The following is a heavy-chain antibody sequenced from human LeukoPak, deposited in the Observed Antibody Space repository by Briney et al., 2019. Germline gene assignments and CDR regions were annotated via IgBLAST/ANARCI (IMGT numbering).Heavy chain of an antibody. D-gene: IGHD2-2*01. V-gene: IGHV1-2*02. CDR2: INPNSGGT. Sequence: GASVKVSCKASGYTFTGYYMHWVRQAPGQGLEWMGWINPNSGGTNYAQKFQGRVTMTRDTSISTAYMELSRLRSDDTAVYYCARGGYCSSTSCYQYDYWGQGTLVTVSS. CDR3: ARGGYCSSTSCYQYDY. CDR1: GYTFTGYY. J-gene: IGHJ4*02.